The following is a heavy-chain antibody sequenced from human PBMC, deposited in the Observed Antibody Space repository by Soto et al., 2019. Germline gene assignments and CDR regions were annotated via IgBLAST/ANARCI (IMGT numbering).Heavy chain of an antibody. Sequence: QVQLQESGPGLVKPSQTLSLICNVSGGSIDTAGNYWTWIRQHPGKGLEWIGFISNSGSTYYNPSIKSRLSISADTSKNQFVLHLSAVTAADTSVYFCARDRGYTGYVDHWGQGTLVTVSS. CDR2: ISNSGST. J-gene: IGHJ4*02. CDR3: ARDRGYTGYVDH. D-gene: IGHD5-18*01. CDR1: GGSIDTAGNY. V-gene: IGHV4-31*03.